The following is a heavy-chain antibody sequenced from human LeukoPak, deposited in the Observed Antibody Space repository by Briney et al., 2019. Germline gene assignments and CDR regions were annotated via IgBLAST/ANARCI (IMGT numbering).Heavy chain of an antibody. Sequence: SQTLSLTCTVSGGSISSGDYYWSWIRQPPGKGLEWIGYIYYSGSTYYNPSLKSRVTISVNTSKNQFSLKLSSVTAAATAVYYCARAGVGDSSGFRSSPNHKPLHAFDIWGQGTMVTVSS. CDR2: IYYSGST. CDR3: ARAGVGDSSGFRSSPNHKPLHAFDI. D-gene: IGHD3-22*01. CDR1: GGSISSGDYY. V-gene: IGHV4-30-4*01. J-gene: IGHJ3*02.